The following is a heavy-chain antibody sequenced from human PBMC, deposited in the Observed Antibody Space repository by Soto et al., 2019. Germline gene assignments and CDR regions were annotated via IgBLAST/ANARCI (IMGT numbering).Heavy chain of an antibody. CDR1: GFTFSSYA. V-gene: IGHV3-30-3*01. J-gene: IGHJ4*02. D-gene: IGHD6-6*01. CDR2: ISYDGSNK. Sequence: HPGGSLRLSCAASGFTFSSYAMHWVRQAPGKGLEWVAVISYDGSNKYYADSVKGRFTISRDNSKNTLYLQMNSLRAEDTAVYYCARDRDRSSSQRFDYWGQGTLVTVSS. CDR3: ARDRDRSSSQRFDY.